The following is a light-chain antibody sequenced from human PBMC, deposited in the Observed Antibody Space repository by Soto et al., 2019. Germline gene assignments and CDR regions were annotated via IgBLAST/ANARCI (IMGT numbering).Light chain of an antibody. CDR1: QSLKNN. CDR3: QQYSAWPLT. J-gene: IGKJ4*01. CDR2: FPS. V-gene: IGKV3-15*01. Sequence: EIVMTQSTATLSVSPGEKATISCRASQSLKNNLGWYQQKPVQAPRLLIYFPSNRATGIPARCSGRGSGTEYSITLSRLQSEDFAIYYFQQYSAWPLTFGGGTKVETK.